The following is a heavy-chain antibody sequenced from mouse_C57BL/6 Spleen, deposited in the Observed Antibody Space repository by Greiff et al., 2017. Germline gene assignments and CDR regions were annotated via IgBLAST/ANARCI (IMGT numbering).Heavy chain of an antibody. J-gene: IGHJ1*03. V-gene: IGHV1-80*01. CDR2: IYPGDGDT. Sequence: VQLQQSGAELVKPGASVKISCKASGYAFSSYWMNWVKQRPGKGLKWIGQIYPGDGDTNYNGKFKGKATLTADKSSSTAYMQLSNLTSEDSAVFFCARPIITTVVATDLYFDVWGTGTTVTVSS. D-gene: IGHD1-1*01. CDR1: GYAFSSYW. CDR3: ARPIITTVVATDLYFDV.